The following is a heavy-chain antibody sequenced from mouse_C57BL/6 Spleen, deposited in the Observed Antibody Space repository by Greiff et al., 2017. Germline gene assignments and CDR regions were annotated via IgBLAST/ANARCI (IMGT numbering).Heavy chain of an antibody. J-gene: IGHJ3*01. CDR1: GFTFTDYY. CDR3: ARTYYYGSSLWFAY. Sequence: EVQVVESGGGLVQPGGSLSLSCAASGFTFTDYYMSWVRQPPGKALEWLGFIRNKANGYTTASSASVKGRFTISRDNSQSILYLQMNALRAEDSATYYCARTYYYGSSLWFAYGGQGSLGIVSA. CDR2: IRNKANGYTT. V-gene: IGHV7-3*01. D-gene: IGHD1-1*01.